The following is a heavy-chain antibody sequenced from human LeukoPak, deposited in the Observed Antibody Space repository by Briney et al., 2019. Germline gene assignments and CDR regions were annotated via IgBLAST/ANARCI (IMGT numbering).Heavy chain of an antibody. CDR3: ARDQYYYDSSGYYRFDY. Sequence: SETLSLTCTVSGGSISSGSYYWSWIRQPAGKGLEWIGRIHTSGSTNYNSSLKSRVTMSVDMSKNQFSLKLSSVTAADTAVYYCARDQYYYDSSGYYRFDYWGQGTLVTVSS. J-gene: IGHJ4*02. V-gene: IGHV4-61*02. CDR2: IHTSGST. CDR1: GGSISSGSYY. D-gene: IGHD3-22*01.